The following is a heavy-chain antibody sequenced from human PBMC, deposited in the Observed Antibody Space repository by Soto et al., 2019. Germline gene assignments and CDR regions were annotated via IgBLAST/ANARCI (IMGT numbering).Heavy chain of an antibody. Sequence: GSLRLSCAASGFSFSNYGMSWVRQAPGKGLEWVSTISGSGGSTYYADSVKGRFTISRDNSKNTLYLQMNSLRAEDTAVYYCAKAMWISDAFDIWGQGTMVTVSS. CDR2: ISGSGGST. V-gene: IGHV3-23*01. CDR3: AKAMWISDAFDI. D-gene: IGHD5-12*01. J-gene: IGHJ3*02. CDR1: GFSFSNYG.